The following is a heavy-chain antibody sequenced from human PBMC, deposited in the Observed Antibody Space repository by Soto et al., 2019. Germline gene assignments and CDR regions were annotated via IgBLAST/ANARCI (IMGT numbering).Heavy chain of an antibody. J-gene: IGHJ6*03. V-gene: IGHV4-31*03. D-gene: IGHD1-26*01. CDR1: GGSITGGFSY. CDR3: ARSLPGGTVFYMDI. Sequence: QLQLRESGPGLVQPAQTLSLTYTVAGGSITGGFSYWTWVRQHPGKGLEWVGHIYYSGTAYYNPSLKSRVALSVDPSQSRFSLKLSSVTAADTAIYFCARSLPGGTVFYMDIWGEGTTVTVSS. CDR2: IYYSGTA.